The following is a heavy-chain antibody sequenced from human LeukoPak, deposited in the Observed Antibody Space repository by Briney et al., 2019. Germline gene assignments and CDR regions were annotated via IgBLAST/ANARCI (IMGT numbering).Heavy chain of an antibody. Sequence: GGSLRLSCAASGFTFSSYAMSWVRQAPGKGLEWVSIIYRDGSTFYADSMKGRFTISRDNSKNTLYLQMNSLRDDDTAVYYCARDFPWFDPWGQGTLVTVSS. CDR1: GFTFSSYA. D-gene: IGHD2/OR15-2a*01. CDR3: ARDFPWFDP. V-gene: IGHV3-53*01. CDR2: IYRDGST. J-gene: IGHJ5*02.